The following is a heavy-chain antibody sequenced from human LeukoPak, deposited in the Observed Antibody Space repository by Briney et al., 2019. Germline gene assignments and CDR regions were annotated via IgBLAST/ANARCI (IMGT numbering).Heavy chain of an antibody. CDR1: GFTVSGDS. CDR3: AREILGSAFSFDY. CDR2: ILYDGRTT. J-gene: IGHJ4*02. D-gene: IGHD1-26*01. V-gene: IGHV3-30*03. Sequence: GGSLRLSCAASGFTVSGDSMSWVRQAPGKGLEWVAVILYDGRTTNYAESVRGRFTISRDTSENTLYLQMNNLRPEDTAIYYCAREILGSAFSFDYWGQGTLVTVSS.